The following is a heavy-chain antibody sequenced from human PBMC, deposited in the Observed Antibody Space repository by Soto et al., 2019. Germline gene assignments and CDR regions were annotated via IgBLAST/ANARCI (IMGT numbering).Heavy chain of an antibody. CDR1: GGSISSGDYY. Sequence: SETLSLTCTVSGGSISSGDYYWSWIRQPPGKGLEWIGYIYYSGSTYYNPSLKSRVTISVDTSKNQFSLKLSSVTAADTAVYYCARTAYYDILTGYGAQNWFDPWAQGTLVTVSS. CDR3: ARTAYYDILTGYGAQNWFDP. D-gene: IGHD3-9*01. V-gene: IGHV4-30-4*01. CDR2: IYYSGST. J-gene: IGHJ5*02.